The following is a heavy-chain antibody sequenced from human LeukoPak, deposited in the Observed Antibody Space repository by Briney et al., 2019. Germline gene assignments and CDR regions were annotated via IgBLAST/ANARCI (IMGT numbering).Heavy chain of an antibody. CDR1: GYSFLTYW. J-gene: IGHJ4*02. CDR3: ARHVYPDY. CDR2: IFPADSGT. V-gene: IGHV5-51*01. Sequence: GESLKISCKGSGYSFLTYWIGWVRQMPGKGLEWMGIIFPADSGTRYSPSFQGQVTISADKSISTAYLQWSSLKASDTAIYYCARHVYPDYWGQGTLVTVSS.